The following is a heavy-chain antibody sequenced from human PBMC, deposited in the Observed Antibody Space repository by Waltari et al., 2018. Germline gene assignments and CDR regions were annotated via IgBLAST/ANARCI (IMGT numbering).Heavy chain of an antibody. V-gene: IGHV4-34*01. CDR1: GGSFSGYY. J-gene: IGHJ4*02. CDR3: ARDYDSSGSR. Sequence: QVQLQQWGAGLLKPSETLSLTCAVYGGSFSGYYWSWIRQPPGKGLEWIGEINHSGSTNYNPSLKSRVTISVDTSKNQFSLKLSSVTAADTAVYYCARDYDSSGSRWGQGTLVTVSS. D-gene: IGHD3-22*01. CDR2: INHSGST.